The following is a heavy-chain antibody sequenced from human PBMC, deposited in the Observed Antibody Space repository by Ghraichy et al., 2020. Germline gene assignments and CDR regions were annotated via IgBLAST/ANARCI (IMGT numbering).Heavy chain of an antibody. CDR1: GFTFSSYW. J-gene: IGHJ3*02. CDR3: ARVAGGRGYSGSDAFDI. Sequence: GGSLRLSCAASGFTFSSYWMHWVRQAPGKGLVWVSRINSDGSSTSYADSVKGRFTISRDNAKNTLYLQMNSLRAEDTAVYYCARVAGGRGYSGSDAFDIWGQGTMVTVSS. V-gene: IGHV3-74*01. CDR2: INSDGSST. D-gene: IGHD5-12*01.